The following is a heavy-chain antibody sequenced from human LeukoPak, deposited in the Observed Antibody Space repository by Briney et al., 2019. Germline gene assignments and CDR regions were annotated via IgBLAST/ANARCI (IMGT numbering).Heavy chain of an antibody. CDR3: ARGYCSGGSCYSGLFDY. J-gene: IGHJ4*02. CDR2: IYYGGST. CDR1: GGSISSGGYY. D-gene: IGHD2-15*01. Sequence: SETLFLTCTVSGGSISSGGYYWSWIRQHPGKGLEWIGYIYYGGSTYYNPSLKSRVTISVDTSKNQFSLKLSSVTAADTAVYYCARGYCSGGSCYSGLFDYWGQGTLVTVSS. V-gene: IGHV4-31*03.